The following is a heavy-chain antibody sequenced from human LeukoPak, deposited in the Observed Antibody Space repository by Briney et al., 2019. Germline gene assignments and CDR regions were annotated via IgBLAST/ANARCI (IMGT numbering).Heavy chain of an antibody. D-gene: IGHD3-3*01. CDR3: ARGSATIFGVVMVYYYGMDV. Sequence: PSETLSLTCAVYGGSFSGYYWSWIRQPPGKGLEWIGEINDSGSTNYNPSLKSRVTISVDTSKNQFSLKLSSVTAADTAVYYCARGSATIFGVVMVYYYGMDVWGQGTTVTVSS. J-gene: IGHJ6*02. CDR1: GGSFSGYY. V-gene: IGHV4-34*01. CDR2: INDSGST.